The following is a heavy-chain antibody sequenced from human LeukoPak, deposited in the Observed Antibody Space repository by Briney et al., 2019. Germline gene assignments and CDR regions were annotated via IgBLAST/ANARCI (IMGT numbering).Heavy chain of an antibody. CDR3: ARDSDFSVDYYYYYYMDV. J-gene: IGHJ6*03. V-gene: IGHV3-48*01. CDR2: ISSSSSTI. D-gene: IGHD3-3*01. CDR1: GFTFSSYS. Sequence: PGGSLRLSCAASGFTFSSYSMNWVRQAPGKGLEWVSYISSSSSTIYYADSVKGRFTISRDNAKNSLYLQMNSLRAEDTAVYYCARDSDFSVDYYYYYYMDVWGKGTTVTVSS.